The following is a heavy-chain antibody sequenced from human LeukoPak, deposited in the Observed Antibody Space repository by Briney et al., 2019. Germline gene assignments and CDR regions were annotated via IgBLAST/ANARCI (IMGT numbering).Heavy chain of an antibody. CDR1: GFSFSSYT. J-gene: IGHJ5*02. V-gene: IGHV3-48*04. Sequence: PGGSLRLSCAASGFSFSSYTMNWVRQAPGKGLEWLSYISSSSSTIYYADSVKGRFTISRDNAKNSLYLQMNSLRAEDTAVYYCARLPLAPWGQGTLVTVSS. D-gene: IGHD3-3*02. CDR2: ISSSSSTI. CDR3: ARLPLAP.